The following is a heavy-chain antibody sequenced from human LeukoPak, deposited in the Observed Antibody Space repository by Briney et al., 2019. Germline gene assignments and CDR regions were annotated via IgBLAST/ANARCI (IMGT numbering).Heavy chain of an antibody. CDR1: GFTFSDYY. CDR2: ISGSGGST. CDR3: AKPSDYCGGDCSYFDY. Sequence: PGGSLRLSCAASGFTFSDYYMSWVRQAPGKGLEWVSAISGSGGSTYYADSVKGRFTISRDNSKNTLYLQMNSLRAEDTAVYYCAKPSDYCGGDCSYFDYWGQGTLVTVSS. V-gene: IGHV3-23*01. J-gene: IGHJ4*02. D-gene: IGHD2-21*02.